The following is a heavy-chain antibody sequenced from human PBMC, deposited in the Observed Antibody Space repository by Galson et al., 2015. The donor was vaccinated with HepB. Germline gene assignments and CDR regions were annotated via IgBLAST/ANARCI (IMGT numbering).Heavy chain of an antibody. D-gene: IGHD3-22*01. Sequence: SLRLSCAASGFSFSDSAVHWVRQASGKGLEWVGRIRSKAHSYATAYAASVEGKFTMSRDDTKNTAYLQMDSLETEDTAIYYCNHYDSSAYGSLRDYWGQGTVVTVSS. V-gene: IGHV3-73*01. J-gene: IGHJ4*02. CDR2: IRSKAHSYAT. CDR1: GFSFSDSA. CDR3: NHYDSSAYGSLRDY.